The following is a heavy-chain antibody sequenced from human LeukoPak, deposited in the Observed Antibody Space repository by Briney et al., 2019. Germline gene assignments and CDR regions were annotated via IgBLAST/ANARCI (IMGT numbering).Heavy chain of an antibody. Sequence: GRSLRLSCTASGFTFSSYGMHWVRQAPGKGLEWVAGISYEVSNKDHADSVKGRVAISRDNSKNTLYLQMNSLRAEDTAVYYCANGLWFGESWGQGTLVTVSS. J-gene: IGHJ5*02. CDR3: ANGLWFGES. D-gene: IGHD3-10*01. CDR1: GFTFSSYG. V-gene: IGHV3-30*18. CDR2: ISYEVSNK.